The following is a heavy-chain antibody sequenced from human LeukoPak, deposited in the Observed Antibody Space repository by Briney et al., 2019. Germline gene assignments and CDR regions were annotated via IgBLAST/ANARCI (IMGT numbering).Heavy chain of an antibody. CDR1: GGSISSYY. V-gene: IGHV4-4*07. CDR3: AKYSSGYYYNWFDP. CDR2: IYTSGST. Sequence: SETLSLTCTVSGGSISSYYWSWIRQPAGKGLEWIGRIYTSGSTNYNPSLKSRVTMSVDTSKNQFSLKLSSVTAADTAVYYCAKYSSGYYYNWFDPWGQGTLVTVSS. J-gene: IGHJ5*02. D-gene: IGHD3-22*01.